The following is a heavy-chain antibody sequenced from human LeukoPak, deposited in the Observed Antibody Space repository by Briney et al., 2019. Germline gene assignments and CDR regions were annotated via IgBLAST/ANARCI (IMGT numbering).Heavy chain of an antibody. D-gene: IGHD5-24*01. CDR3: ARVRGRWLQAFDY. CDR1: GYTFTSYD. Sequence: ASVKVSCKASGYTFTSYDINWVRQATGQGLEWMGWMNPNSGNTGYAQKFQGRVTMTRDTSISTAYMELSSLRSEDTAVYYCARVRGRWLQAFDYWGQGTLVTVSS. CDR2: MNPNSGNT. V-gene: IGHV1-8*01. J-gene: IGHJ4*02.